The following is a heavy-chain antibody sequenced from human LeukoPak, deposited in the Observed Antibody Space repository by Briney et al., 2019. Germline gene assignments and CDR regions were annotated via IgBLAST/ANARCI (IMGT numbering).Heavy chain of an antibody. J-gene: IGHJ3*02. Sequence: GGSLRLSCAASGFSFSSYGMHWVSPAPGRGLGWVAVISYDGSNKYYADSVKGRFTISRDNSKNTLYLQMNSLRAEDTAVYYCAREDEAVAAAFDIWGQGTMVTVSS. CDR1: GFSFSSYG. V-gene: IGHV3-30*03. CDR3: AREDEAVAAAFDI. D-gene: IGHD2-15*01. CDR2: ISYDGSNK.